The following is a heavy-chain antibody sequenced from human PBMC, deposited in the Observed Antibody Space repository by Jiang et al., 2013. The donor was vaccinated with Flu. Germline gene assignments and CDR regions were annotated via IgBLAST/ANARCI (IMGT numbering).Heavy chain of an antibody. CDR3: ARRGIAAAGTYGMDV. V-gene: IGHV5-51*01. J-gene: IGHJ6*02. Sequence: VSGNSFSNYWIAWVRQMPGKGLEWMGIIFLGDSDTRYSPSFQGQVTISADKSINTAYLQWSSLKASDTAMYYCARRGIAAAGTYGMDVWGQGTTVTVSS. CDR2: IFLGDSDT. D-gene: IGHD6-13*01. CDR1: GNSFSNYW.